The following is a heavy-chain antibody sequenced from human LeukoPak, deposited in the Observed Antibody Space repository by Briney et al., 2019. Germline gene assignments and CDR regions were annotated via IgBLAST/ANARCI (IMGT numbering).Heavy chain of an antibody. D-gene: IGHD3-22*01. Sequence: ASVKVSCKASGYTFTGYYMHWVRQAPGQGLEWMGIINPSGGSTSYAQKFQGRVTMTRDTSTSTVYMELSSLRSEDTAVYYCARDSLGIVVVEYYFDYWGQGTLVTVSS. V-gene: IGHV1-46*01. CDR3: ARDSLGIVVVEYYFDY. CDR1: GYTFTGYY. CDR2: INPSGGST. J-gene: IGHJ4*02.